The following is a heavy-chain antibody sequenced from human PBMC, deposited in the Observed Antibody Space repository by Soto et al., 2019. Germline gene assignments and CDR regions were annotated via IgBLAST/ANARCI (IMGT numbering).Heavy chain of an antibody. D-gene: IGHD3-22*01. CDR1: GFTFSSYG. V-gene: IGHV3-30*18. Sequence: GGSLRLSCAASGFTFSSYGMHWVRQAPGKGLEWVAVISYDGSNKYYADSVTGRFTISRDNSKNTLYLQMNSLRAEDTAVYYCAKVRITMIVVVSVDYWGQGTLVTVPS. J-gene: IGHJ4*02. CDR2: ISYDGSNK. CDR3: AKVRITMIVVVSVDY.